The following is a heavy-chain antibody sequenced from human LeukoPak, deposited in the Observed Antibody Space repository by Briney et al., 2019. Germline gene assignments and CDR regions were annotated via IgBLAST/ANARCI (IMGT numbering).Heavy chain of an antibody. CDR1: GGSISSGSYY. CDR3: ARVSFGSGYYNYMDV. J-gene: IGHJ6*03. V-gene: IGHV4-61*02. CDR2: IYTTGSS. Sequence: SQTLSLTCTVSGGSISSGSYYWSWIRQPAGKGLEWIGRIYTTGSSNYNPSLKSRVTISVDTSKNQFSLKLSSVTAADTAVYYCARVSFGSGYYNYMDVWGKGTTVTVSS. D-gene: IGHD3-10*01.